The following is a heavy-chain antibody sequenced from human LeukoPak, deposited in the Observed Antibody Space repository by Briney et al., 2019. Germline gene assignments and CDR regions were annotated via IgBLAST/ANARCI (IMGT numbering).Heavy chain of an antibody. CDR3: AKGNSGTYYGDFDY. CDR1: GFTFSSYA. CDR2: ISGSGGST. J-gene: IGHJ4*02. V-gene: IGHV3-23*01. Sequence: GGSLRLSCAASGFTFSSYAMSWVRQAPGKGLEWVSAISGSGGSTYHADSVKGRFTISRDNSKNTLYLQMNSLRAEDTAVYYCAKGNSGTYYGDFDYWGQGTLVTVSS. D-gene: IGHD1-26*01.